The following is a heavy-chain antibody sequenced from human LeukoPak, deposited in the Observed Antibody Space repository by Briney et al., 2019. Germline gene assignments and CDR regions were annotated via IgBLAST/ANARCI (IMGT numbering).Heavy chain of an antibody. CDR3: ARSPDNWFDH. Sequence: VTVSCKDSGGTFSRYAIRWVGQAPGERLEWMGGIIPIFATANYAQQFQGSVTITADESTSTAYMELTSLSSEATAVYYCARSPDNWFDHWGQGTLVTVSS. CDR1: GGTFSRYA. V-gene: IGHV1-69*01. CDR2: IIPIFATA. J-gene: IGHJ5*02.